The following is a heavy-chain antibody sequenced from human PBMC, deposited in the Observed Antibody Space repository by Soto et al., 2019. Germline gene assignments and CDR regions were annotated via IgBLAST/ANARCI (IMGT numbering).Heavy chain of an antibody. CDR3: AKVAGKGYAFPPHFDY. CDR2: ITASGGSA. Sequence: QTGGSLRLSCAASGFTFSSYAMTWVRQAPGRGLECVSDITASGGSAYYADSVKGRFTVSRDNSENTLYLQMNSLRAEDTAVYYCAKVAGKGYAFPPHFDYWGQGTLVTVSS. J-gene: IGHJ4*02. V-gene: IGHV3-23*01. D-gene: IGHD3-16*01. CDR1: GFTFSSYA.